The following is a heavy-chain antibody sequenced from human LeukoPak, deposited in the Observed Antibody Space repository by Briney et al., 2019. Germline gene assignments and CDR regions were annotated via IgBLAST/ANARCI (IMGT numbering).Heavy chain of an antibody. CDR3: ARSASRFLEWLLSS. CDR1: GDTFSSYA. D-gene: IGHD3-3*01. Sequence: SVKVTCKASGDTFSSYAISWVRQAPGQGLEWMGGIIPIFGTANYAQKFQGRVTITADESTSTAYMELSSLRSEDTAVYYCARSASRFLEWLLSSWGQGTLVTVSS. V-gene: IGHV1-69*13. J-gene: IGHJ5*02. CDR2: IIPIFGTA.